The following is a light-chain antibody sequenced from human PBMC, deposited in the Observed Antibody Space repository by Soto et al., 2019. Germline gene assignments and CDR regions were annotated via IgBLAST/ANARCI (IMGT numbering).Light chain of an antibody. CDR2: EVS. Sequence: QSVLTQPPSASGSPGQSVTISCTGTSGDVDYNYVSWYQQHPGKAPSLMIYEVSRRPSGVPDRFSGSKSGNTAFLTVSGLQAEDEAEYYCSSYVGSNIFVFGTGTKVTVL. J-gene: IGLJ1*01. CDR3: SSYVGSNIFV. CDR1: SGDVDYNY. V-gene: IGLV2-8*01.